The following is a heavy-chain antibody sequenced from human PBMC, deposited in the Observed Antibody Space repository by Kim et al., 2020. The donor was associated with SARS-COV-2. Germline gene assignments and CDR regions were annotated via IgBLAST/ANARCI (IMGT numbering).Heavy chain of an antibody. D-gene: IGHD2-2*01. Sequence: GGSLRLSCAASGFTFSSYALSWVRQAPGKGLEWVSVICGGGGGTHYADSVKGRFSISRDNSKNTLYLQMNSLRAEDTGVYYCAKDAKLGHCSSTSCTPGGSCGPGALVTVSS. CDR3: AKDAKLGHCSSTSCTPGGS. CDR1: GFTFSSYA. J-gene: IGHJ5*01. CDR2: ICGGGGGT. V-gene: IGHV3-23*03.